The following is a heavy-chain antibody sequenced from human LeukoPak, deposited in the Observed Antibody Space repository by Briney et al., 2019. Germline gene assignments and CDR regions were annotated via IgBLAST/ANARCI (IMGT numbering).Heavy chain of an antibody. V-gene: IGHV1-2*02. CDR2: INPNSGGT. CDR3: ARDTARITIFGVAKYMDV. J-gene: IGHJ6*03. D-gene: IGHD3-3*01. Sequence: ASVKVSCKASGYTFTGYYMHWVRQAPGQGLEWMGWINPNSGGTNYAQRFQGRVTLTRDTSISTAYMEMSRLRSDDTAVYYCARDTARITIFGVAKYMDVWGKGTTVTVSS. CDR1: GYTFTGYY.